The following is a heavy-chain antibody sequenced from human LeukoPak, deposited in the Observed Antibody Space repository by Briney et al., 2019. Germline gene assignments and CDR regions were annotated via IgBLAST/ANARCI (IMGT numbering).Heavy chain of an antibody. CDR3: AREGWFGELLLRG. J-gene: IGHJ4*02. Sequence: GGSLRLSCAASGFTFSSYSMNWVRQAPGKGLEWVSYISSSSSTIYYADSVKGRFTISRDNAKNSLYLQMNSLRAEDTAVYYCAREGWFGELLLRGWGQGTLVTVSS. CDR1: GFTFSSYS. CDR2: ISSSSSTI. D-gene: IGHD3-10*01. V-gene: IGHV3-48*04.